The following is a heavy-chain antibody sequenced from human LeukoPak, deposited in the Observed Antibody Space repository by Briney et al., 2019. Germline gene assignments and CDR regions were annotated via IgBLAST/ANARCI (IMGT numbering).Heavy chain of an antibody. CDR2: IYYSGGT. D-gene: IGHD2-2*01. J-gene: IGHJ6*03. V-gene: IGHV4-59*12. CDR1: GGSISSYY. Sequence: PSETLSLTCTVSGGSISSYYWSWIRQPPGKGLEWIGYIYYSGGTNYNPSLKSRVTTSVDTSKNQFSLKLSSVTAADTAVYYCARVLPFPYYYYVDVGGKGTTVTVSS. CDR3: ARVLPFPYYYYVDV.